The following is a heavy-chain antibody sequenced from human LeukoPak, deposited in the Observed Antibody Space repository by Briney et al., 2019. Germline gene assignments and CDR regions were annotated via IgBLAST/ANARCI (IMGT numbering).Heavy chain of an antibody. J-gene: IGHJ4*02. D-gene: IGHD3-22*01. CDR3: ARGLWDSSGYYGL. CDR2: MNPNSGNT. Sequence: ASVKVSCKASGYTFTSYDINWVRQATGQGLEWMGWMNPNSGNTGYAQKFQGRVTITRNTSIGTAYMELSSLRSEDTAVYYCARGLWDSSGYYGLWGQGTLVTVSS. CDR1: GYTFTSYD. V-gene: IGHV1-8*03.